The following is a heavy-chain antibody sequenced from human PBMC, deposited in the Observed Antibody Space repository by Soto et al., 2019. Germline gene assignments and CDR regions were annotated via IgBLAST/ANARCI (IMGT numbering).Heavy chain of an antibody. V-gene: IGHV3-7*04. J-gene: IGHJ3*02. CDR3: ARGYYDILTGYHLDAFDI. D-gene: IGHD3-9*01. Sequence: EVQLVESGGGLVQPGGSLRLSCAASGFTFSSYWMSWVRQAPGKGLEWVANIKQDGSEKYYVDSVKGRFTISRDNAKNSLYLQMNSLRAEDTAVYYCARGYYDILTGYHLDAFDIWGQGTMVTVSS. CDR2: IKQDGSEK. CDR1: GFTFSSYW.